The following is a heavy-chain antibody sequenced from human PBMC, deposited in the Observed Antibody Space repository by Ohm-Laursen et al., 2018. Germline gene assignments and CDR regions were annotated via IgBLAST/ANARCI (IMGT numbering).Heavy chain of an antibody. J-gene: IGHJ4*02. D-gene: IGHD3-22*01. Sequence: SLRLSCTASGFTFSSYGMHWVRQAPGKGLEWVAVISYDGSNKYYADSVKGRFTISRDNAKNSLYLQMNSLRAEDTAVYYCARGPKDSSGYYFGRSNWGQGTLVTVSS. CDR1: GFTFSSYG. V-gene: IGHV3-30*03. CDR2: ISYDGSNK. CDR3: ARGPKDSSGYYFGRSN.